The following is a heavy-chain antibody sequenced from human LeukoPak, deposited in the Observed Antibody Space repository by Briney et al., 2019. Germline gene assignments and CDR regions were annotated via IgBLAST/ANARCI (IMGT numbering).Heavy chain of an antibody. Sequence: PGRSLRLSCAASGFTFDDYAMHWVRQAPGKGLEWVSGISWNSGSIGYADSVKGRFTISRDNAKNSLYLQMNSLRAEDTALYYCAKSPMVRGVIISWYFDYWGQGTLVTVSS. CDR2: ISWNSGSI. J-gene: IGHJ4*02. CDR3: AKSPMVRGVIISWYFDY. V-gene: IGHV3-9*01. CDR1: GFTFDDYA. D-gene: IGHD3-10*01.